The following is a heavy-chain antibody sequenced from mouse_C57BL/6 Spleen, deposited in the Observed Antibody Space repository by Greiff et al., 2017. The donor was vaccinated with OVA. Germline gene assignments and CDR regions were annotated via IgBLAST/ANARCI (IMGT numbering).Heavy chain of an antibody. CDR1: GYTFTSYW. J-gene: IGHJ2*01. D-gene: IGHD2-2*01. CDR2: IHPNSGST. Sequence: QVQLQQSGAELVKPGASVKLSCKASGYTFTSYWMHWVKQRPGQGLEWIGMIHPNSGSTNYNEKFKSKATLTVDKSSSTAYMQLSSLTSEDSAVYYCAESTMVTYFDYWGQGTTLTVSS. V-gene: IGHV1-64*01. CDR3: AESTMVTYFDY.